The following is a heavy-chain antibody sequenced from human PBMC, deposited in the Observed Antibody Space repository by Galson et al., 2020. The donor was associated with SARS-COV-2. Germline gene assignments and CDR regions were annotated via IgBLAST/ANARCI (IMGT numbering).Heavy chain of an antibody. Sequence: GESLKISCAASGFTFSDYYMSWIRQAPGKGLEWVSYISSSGSTIYYADSVKGRFTISMDNAKNSLYLQMNSLRAEDTAVYYCARDCPFSGGSCYFFGFDYWGQGTLVTVSS. V-gene: IGHV3-11*01. CDR3: ARDCPFSGGSCYFFGFDY. CDR2: ISSSGSTI. D-gene: IGHD2-15*01. CDR1: GFTFSDYY. J-gene: IGHJ4*02.